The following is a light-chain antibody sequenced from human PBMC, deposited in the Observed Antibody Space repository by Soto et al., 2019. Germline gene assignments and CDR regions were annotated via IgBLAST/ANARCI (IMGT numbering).Light chain of an antibody. V-gene: IGKV4-1*01. J-gene: IGKJ1*01. CDR3: QQYFTTPSWT. CDR1: QSALFNSNNKNY. Sequence: DIVMTQSPDSLAVSLGERATINCKSSQSALFNSNNKNYIAWYQQKPGQPPKLLIYWASTRESGVPDRFSGSGSGTDFTLTINGLQAEDVAVYYCQQYFTTPSWTFGQGTTVEIK. CDR2: WAS.